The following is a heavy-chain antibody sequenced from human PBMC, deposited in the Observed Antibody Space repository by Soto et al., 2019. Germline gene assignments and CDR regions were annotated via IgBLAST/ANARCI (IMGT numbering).Heavy chain of an antibody. CDR2: ISYDGCNK. V-gene: IGHV3-30-3*01. D-gene: IGHD3-10*01. Sequence: QVQLVESGGGVVQPGRSLRLSCAASGFTFSSYAMHWVRQAPGKGLEWVAVISYDGCNKYYADSVKGRFTISRDNSKNTLYLQMNSLRAEDTAVYYCARGTMVRGVILGYWGQGTLVTVSS. CDR1: GFTFSSYA. J-gene: IGHJ4*02. CDR3: ARGTMVRGVILGY.